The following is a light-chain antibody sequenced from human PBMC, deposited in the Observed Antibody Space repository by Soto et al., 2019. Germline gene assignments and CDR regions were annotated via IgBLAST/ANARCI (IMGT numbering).Light chain of an antibody. CDR1: SSDVGGYNY. Sequence: QSALTQPRSVSGSPGQSVTISCTGTSSDVGGYNYVSWYQQYPGKAPKVMIYDVKTRPSGVPDRFSGSKSGNTASLTISGLQAEDDADYYCCSYAGSYTFVFGTGTKLTVL. V-gene: IGLV2-11*01. CDR2: DVK. CDR3: CSYAGSYTFV. J-gene: IGLJ1*01.